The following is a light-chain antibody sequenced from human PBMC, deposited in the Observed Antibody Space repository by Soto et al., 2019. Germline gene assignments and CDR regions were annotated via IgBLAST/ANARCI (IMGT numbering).Light chain of an antibody. Sequence: GDRVTITCRSSQSISSYLNWYQQKPGKAPKLLINAASSLQSGVPSRFSGSGSGTDFTLTISSLQPEDFATYYCQQSYSTPPMTFGQGTRLEI. CDR3: QQSYSTPPMT. J-gene: IGKJ5*01. CDR1: QSISSY. CDR2: AAS. V-gene: IGKV1-39*01.